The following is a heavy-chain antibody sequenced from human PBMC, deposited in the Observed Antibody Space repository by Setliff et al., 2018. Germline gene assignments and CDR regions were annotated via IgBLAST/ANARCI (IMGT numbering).Heavy chain of an antibody. CDR1: DDSISSRRYY. V-gene: IGHV4-61*09. Sequence: PSETLSLTCTVSDDSISSRRYYWGWFRQPAGKELEWIGQIYTSWSSNYNASLKSRLIITRDTSKNQISLKLTSVTAADTAVYYCGRGFSRIEGWGNWFDPWGQGILVTVSS. D-gene: IGHD2-15*01. J-gene: IGHJ5*02. CDR2: IYTSWSS. CDR3: GRGFSRIEGWGNWFDP.